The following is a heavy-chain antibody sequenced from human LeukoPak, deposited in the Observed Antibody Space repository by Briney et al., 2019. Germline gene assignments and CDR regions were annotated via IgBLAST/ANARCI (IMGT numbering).Heavy chain of an antibody. Sequence: GGSLRLSCAASGFTFSSYSMNWVRQAPGEGLEWVSSISSSSSYIYYADSVKGRFTISRDNAKNSLYLQMNSLRAEDTAVYYCARAYSSGWYVQDYYYYYGMDVWGQGTTVTVSS. J-gene: IGHJ6*02. CDR1: GFTFSSYS. V-gene: IGHV3-21*01. CDR2: ISSSSSYI. D-gene: IGHD6-19*01. CDR3: ARAYSSGWYVQDYYYYYGMDV.